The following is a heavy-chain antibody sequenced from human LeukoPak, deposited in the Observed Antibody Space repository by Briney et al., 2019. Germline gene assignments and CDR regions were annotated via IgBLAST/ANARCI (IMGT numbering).Heavy chain of an antibody. J-gene: IGHJ6*02. CDR1: GGSFSGYY. CDR3: ARWSGGYRYYYYYGMDV. CDR2: INHSGST. Sequence: SETLSLTCAVYGGSFSGYYWGWIRQPPGKGLEWIGEINHSGSTNYNPSLKSRVTISVDTSKNQFSLKLSSVTAADTAVYYCARWSGGYRYYYYYGMDVWGQGTTVTVSS. V-gene: IGHV4-34*01. D-gene: IGHD3-22*01.